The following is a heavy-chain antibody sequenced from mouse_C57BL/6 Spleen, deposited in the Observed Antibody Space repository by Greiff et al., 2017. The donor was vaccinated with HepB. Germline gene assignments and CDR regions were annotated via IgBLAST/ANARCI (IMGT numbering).Heavy chain of an antibody. CDR2: ISGGGGNT. CDR1: GFTFSSYT. J-gene: IGHJ2*01. V-gene: IGHV5-9*01. Sequence: EVQRVESGGGLVKPGGSLKLSCAASGFTFSSYTMSWVRQTPEKRLEWVATISGGGGNTYYPDSVKGRFTISRDNAKNTLYLQMSSLRSEDTALYYCARSYGNYYFDYWGQGTTLTVSS. D-gene: IGHD2-1*01. CDR3: ARSYGNYYFDY.